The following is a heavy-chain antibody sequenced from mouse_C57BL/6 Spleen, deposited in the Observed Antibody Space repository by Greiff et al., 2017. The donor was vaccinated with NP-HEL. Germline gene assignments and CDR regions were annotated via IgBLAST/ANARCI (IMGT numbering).Heavy chain of an antibody. Sequence: EVKLQESGPGMVKPSQSLSLTCTVTGYSITSGYDWHWIRHFPGNKLDWMGYISYSGSTNYNPSLKSRISITHDTSKNHFFLKLNSVTTEDTATYYCARDYSNPWYFAVWSTGTTVTVSS. J-gene: IGHJ1*03. CDR3: ARDYSNPWYFAV. D-gene: IGHD2-5*01. CDR1: GYSITSGYD. CDR2: ISYSGST. V-gene: IGHV3-1*01.